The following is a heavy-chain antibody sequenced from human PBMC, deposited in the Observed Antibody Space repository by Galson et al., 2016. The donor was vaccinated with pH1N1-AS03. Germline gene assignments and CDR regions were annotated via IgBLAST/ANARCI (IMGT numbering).Heavy chain of an antibody. CDR2: ISGSGGST. CDR1: GFTFSNYA. Sequence: SLRLPCAASGFTFSNYAMTWVRQAPGKGLEWVSSISGSGGSTNSADSVRDRFSISRDNSKNTLFLQMNRLRADDTAVYYCAKKFYYDSSGHHLDVADVWGQGTAVTVSS. V-gene: IGHV3-23*01. D-gene: IGHD3-22*01. CDR3: AKKFYYDSSGHHLDVADV. J-gene: IGHJ3*01.